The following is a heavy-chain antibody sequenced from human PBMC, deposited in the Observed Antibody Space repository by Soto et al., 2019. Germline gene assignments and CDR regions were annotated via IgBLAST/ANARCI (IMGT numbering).Heavy chain of an antibody. V-gene: IGHV4-34*01. CDR1: GGSFSGYY. D-gene: IGHD3-10*01. CDR2: INHSGST. Sequence: SETLSLTCAVYGGSFSGYYWSWIRQPPGKGLEWIGEINHSGSTNYNPSLKSRVTISVDTSKNQFSLKLSSVTAADTAVYYCARGYLWFGELLSPPNFYYYMDVWGKGTTVTVSS. J-gene: IGHJ6*03. CDR3: ARGYLWFGELLSPPNFYYYMDV.